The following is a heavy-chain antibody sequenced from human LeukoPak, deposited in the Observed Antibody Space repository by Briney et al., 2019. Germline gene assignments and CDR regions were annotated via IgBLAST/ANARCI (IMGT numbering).Heavy chain of an antibody. Sequence: GASVKVSCKASGDIFTDYYMHWVRQAPGQELGWMGRINPNSGGTNYAQKFQGRVTMTRDTSTSTAYMELSRLRSDDTAVYYCARGSALYNWNPENYGMDVWGQGTTVTVSS. CDR2: INPNSGGT. J-gene: IGHJ6*02. V-gene: IGHV1-2*06. CDR1: GDIFTDYY. CDR3: ARGSALYNWNPENYGMDV. D-gene: IGHD1-20*01.